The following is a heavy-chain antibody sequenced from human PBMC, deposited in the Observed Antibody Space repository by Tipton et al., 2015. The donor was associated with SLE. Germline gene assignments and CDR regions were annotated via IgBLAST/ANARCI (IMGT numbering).Heavy chain of an antibody. CDR3: ARGHNVLLWFGELLDHQGHYGMDV. V-gene: IGHV4-61*05. Sequence: TLSLTCTVSGGSISSSSYYWSWIRQPPGKGLEWIGYIYYSGSTNYNPSLKSRVTISIDTSQNQFSLQLSSVTAADTAVYYCARGHNVLLWFGELLDHQGHYGMDVWGQGTTVTVSS. CDR1: GGSISSSSYY. D-gene: IGHD3-10*01. J-gene: IGHJ6*02. CDR2: IYYSGST.